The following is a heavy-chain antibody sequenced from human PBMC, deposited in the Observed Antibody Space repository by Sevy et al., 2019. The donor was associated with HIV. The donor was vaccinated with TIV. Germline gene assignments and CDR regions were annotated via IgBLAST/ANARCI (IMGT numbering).Heavy chain of an antibody. D-gene: IGHD2-21*02. J-gene: IGHJ4*02. V-gene: IGHV3-21*01. Sequence: GGSLRLSCAASGFTFNIYSMNWVRQAPGKGLEWVSSISGSSSYIFYADSMKGRFTISRDNAKNSLYLQMNSLRAEDTAVYYCARGRGDQRADCFDYWGQGTLVTVSS. CDR1: GFTFNIYS. CDR3: ARGRGDQRADCFDY. CDR2: ISGSSSYI.